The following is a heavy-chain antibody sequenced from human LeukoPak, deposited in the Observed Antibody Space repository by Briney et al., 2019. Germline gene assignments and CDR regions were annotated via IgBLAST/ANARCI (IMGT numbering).Heavy chain of an antibody. D-gene: IGHD1-1*01. V-gene: IGHV1-2*06. CDR1: GYTFTGYY. Sequence: ASVKISCKVSGYTFTGYYMHWVRQAPGQGLEWMGRINPNSGGTNYAQKFQGRVTMTRDTSISTAYMELSRLRSDDTAVYYCARGLHNWNDVSDYWGQGTLVTVSS. CDR3: ARGLHNWNDVSDY. J-gene: IGHJ4*02. CDR2: INPNSGGT.